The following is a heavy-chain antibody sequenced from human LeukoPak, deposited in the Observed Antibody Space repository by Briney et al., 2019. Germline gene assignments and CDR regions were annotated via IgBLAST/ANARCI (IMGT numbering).Heavy chain of an antibody. Sequence: PSETLSLTCTVSGGSISSGSTYGTWIGQPPGRGLGGLGGTYTSGSTNYNPSLKSRVTISVDTSKNQFSLKLSSVTAADTAVYYCARESCSSTSCAYYYYYYMDVWGKGTAVTVSS. CDR2: TYTSGST. V-gene: IGHV4-61*02. CDR3: ARESCSSTSCAYYYYYYMDV. J-gene: IGHJ6*03. CDR1: GGSISSGSTY. D-gene: IGHD2-2*01.